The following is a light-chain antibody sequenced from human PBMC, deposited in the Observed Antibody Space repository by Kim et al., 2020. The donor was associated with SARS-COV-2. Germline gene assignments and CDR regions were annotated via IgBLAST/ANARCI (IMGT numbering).Light chain of an antibody. CDR3: QQYYSTPRLT. J-gene: IGKJ4*01. CDR1: QSVLYSSINKNY. Sequence: DIVMTQSPDSLAVSLGERATINCKSSQSVLYSSINKNYLAWYQQKPGQPPKLLIYWASTRESGVPDRFSGSGSGTDFTLTISSLQAEDVAVYYCQQYYSTPRLTFGGGTQVDIK. CDR2: WAS. V-gene: IGKV4-1*01.